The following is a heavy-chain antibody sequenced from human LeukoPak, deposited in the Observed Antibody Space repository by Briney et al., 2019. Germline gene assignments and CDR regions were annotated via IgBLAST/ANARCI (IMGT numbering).Heavy chain of an antibody. D-gene: IGHD3-10*01. CDR3: ARARLSIVRGITNFDY. CDR1: GGSISSSTYY. J-gene: IGHJ4*02. Sequence: SETLSLTCTVSGGSISSSTYYWGWIRQPPGKGLEWIGSINYSGSTFYNPSLKSRVTISVDTSRNQFSLILSSVTAADTAVYFCARARLSIVRGITNFDYWGQGTVVTVSS. V-gene: IGHV4-39*01. CDR2: INYSGST.